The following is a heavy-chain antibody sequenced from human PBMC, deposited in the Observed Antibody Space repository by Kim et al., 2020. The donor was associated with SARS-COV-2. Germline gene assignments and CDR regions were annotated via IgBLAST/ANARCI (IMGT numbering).Heavy chain of an antibody. V-gene: IGHV1-2*02. J-gene: IGHJ3*02. CDR1: GYTFTGYY. CDR2: INPNSGGT. CDR3: ARGGFWVVGEEGAFDI. D-gene: IGHD1-26*01. Sequence: ASVKVSCKASGYTFTGYYMHWVRQAPGQGLEWMGWINPNSGGTNYAQKFQGRVTMTRDTSISTAYMELSRLRSDDTAVYYCARGGFWVVGEEGAFDIWGQGTMVTVSS.